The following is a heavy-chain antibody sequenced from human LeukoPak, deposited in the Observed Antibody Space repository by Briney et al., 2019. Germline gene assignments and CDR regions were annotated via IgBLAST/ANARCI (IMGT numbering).Heavy chain of an antibody. CDR2: LYSAGAT. Sequence: GGSLRLSCAASGFIVSSNYMSWVRQAPGRGLEWVSILYSAGATYYTDSVRGRFTISRDSSKNTMSLQMNSLRAEDTAVYYCASGGTGARKFYSDPFHYWGQGALVTDSS. J-gene: IGHJ4*02. D-gene: IGHD2-15*01. CDR3: ASGGTGARKFYSDPFHY. CDR1: GFIVSSNY. V-gene: IGHV3-53*01.